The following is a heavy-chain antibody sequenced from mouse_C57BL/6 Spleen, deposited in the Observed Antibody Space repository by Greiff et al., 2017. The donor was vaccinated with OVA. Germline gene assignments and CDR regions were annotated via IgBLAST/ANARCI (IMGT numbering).Heavy chain of an antibody. CDR3: ARDGGSRGFAY. V-gene: IGHV5-16*01. CDR2: INYDGSST. J-gene: IGHJ3*01. D-gene: IGHD1-1*01. Sequence: EVKLMESEGGLVQPGSSMKLSCTASGFTFSDYYMAWVRQVPEKGLEWVANINYDGSSTYYLDSLKSRFIISRDNAKNILYLQMSSLKSEDTATYYCARDGGSRGFAYWGQGTLVTVSA. CDR1: GFTFSDYY.